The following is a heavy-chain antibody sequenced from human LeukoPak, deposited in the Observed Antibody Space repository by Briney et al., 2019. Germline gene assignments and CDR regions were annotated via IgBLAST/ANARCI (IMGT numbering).Heavy chain of an antibody. J-gene: IGHJ3*02. Sequence: GGSLRLSCAASGFTFSSYGMHWVRQAPGKGLEWVAVISYDGSNKYYADSVKGRFTISRDNSKNTLYLQMNSLRAEDTAVYYCAKGGPYDAFDIWGQGTMVTVSS. V-gene: IGHV3-30*18. CDR2: ISYDGSNK. CDR3: AKGGPYDAFDI. CDR1: GFTFSSYG.